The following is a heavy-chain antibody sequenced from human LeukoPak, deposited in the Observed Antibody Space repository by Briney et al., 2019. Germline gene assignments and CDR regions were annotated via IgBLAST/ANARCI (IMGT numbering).Heavy chain of an antibody. CDR1: GFTFSTYW. J-gene: IGHJ4*02. Sequence: GGSLRLSCTASGFTFSTYWMSWVRQAPGKGLEWVANMNQDGSEKYYVDSVKGRFTISRDNANNSLYLQMNSLRAGDTAVYYCARVSGSSVKYWGQGTLVTVSS. CDR3: ARVSGSSVKY. D-gene: IGHD2-2*01. CDR2: MNQDGSEK. V-gene: IGHV3-7*01.